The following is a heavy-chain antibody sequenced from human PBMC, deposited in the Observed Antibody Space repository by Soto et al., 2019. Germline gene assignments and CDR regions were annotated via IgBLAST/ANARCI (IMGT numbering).Heavy chain of an antibody. CDR3: ARTRIAPRGMDV. CDR2: IYYSGST. CDR1: GGSISSYY. D-gene: IGHD6-13*01. J-gene: IGHJ6*02. Sequence: SETLSLTYTVSGGSISSYYWSWIRQPPGKGLEWIGYIYYSGSTNYNPSLKSRVTISVDTSKNQFSLKLSSVTAADTAVYYCARTRIAPRGMDVWGQGTTVTVSS. V-gene: IGHV4-59*01.